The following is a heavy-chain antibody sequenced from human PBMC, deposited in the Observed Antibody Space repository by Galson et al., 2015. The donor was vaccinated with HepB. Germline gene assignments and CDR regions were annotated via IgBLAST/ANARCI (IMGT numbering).Heavy chain of an antibody. CDR3: ARVGPGGSSWYGVLARGSSWCDY. J-gene: IGHJ4*02. CDR1: GYTFTSYG. D-gene: IGHD6-13*01. V-gene: IGHV1-18*01. Sequence: QSGAEVKKPGASVKVSCKASGYTFTSYGISWVRQAPGQGLEWMGWISAYNGNTNYAQKLQGRVTMTTDTSTSTAYMELRSLRSDDTAVYYCARVGPGGSSWYGVLARGSSWCDYWGQGTLVTVSS. CDR2: ISAYNGNT.